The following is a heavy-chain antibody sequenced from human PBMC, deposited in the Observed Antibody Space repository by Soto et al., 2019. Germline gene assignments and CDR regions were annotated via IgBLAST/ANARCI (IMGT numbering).Heavy chain of an antibody. CDR1: GFTFSSYS. Sequence: GGSLRLSCAASGFTFSSYSMNWVRQAPGKGLEWVSYISSSSSTIYYADSVKGRFTISRDNSKNTLYLQMNSLRAEDTAVYYCARDLDTAMVFLTYYYYYGMDVWGQGTTVTVSS. V-gene: IGHV3-48*01. D-gene: IGHD5-18*01. J-gene: IGHJ6*02. CDR3: ARDLDTAMVFLTYYYYYGMDV. CDR2: ISSSSSTI.